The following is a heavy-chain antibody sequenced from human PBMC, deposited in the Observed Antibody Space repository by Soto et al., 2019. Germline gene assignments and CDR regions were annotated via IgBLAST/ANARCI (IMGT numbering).Heavy chain of an antibody. V-gene: IGHV1-18*01. CDR2: ISTYNGKT. J-gene: IGHJ5*02. CDR1: TYTFTNYG. Sequence: EASVKVSCKASTYTFTNYGINWVRQAPGQGLEWMGRISTYNGKTNYAQKFQGRVTMTTDTSTTTAYMDLRSLTSDDTAVYYCARDSTRMTTRWFDPWGQGTLVNVSS. CDR3: ARDSTRMTTRWFDP. D-gene: IGHD4-17*01.